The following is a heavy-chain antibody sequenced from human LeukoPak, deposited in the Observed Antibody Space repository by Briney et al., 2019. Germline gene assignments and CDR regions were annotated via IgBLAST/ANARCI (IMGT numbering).Heavy chain of an antibody. CDR1: GYTFTSYG. CDR3: ARVRRMWGWHIHPYYMDV. CDR2: ISAYNGNT. J-gene: IGHJ6*03. V-gene: IGHV1-18*01. D-gene: IGHD2-21*01. Sequence: ASVKVSCKASGYTFTSYGISWVRQAPGQGLEWMGWISAYNGNTNYAQKLQGRVTMTTDTSTSTAYMELRSLRSDDTAVYYCARVRRMWGWHIHPYYMDVWGKGTTVTVSS.